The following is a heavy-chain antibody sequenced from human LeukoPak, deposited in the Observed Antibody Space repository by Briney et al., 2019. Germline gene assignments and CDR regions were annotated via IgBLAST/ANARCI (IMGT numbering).Heavy chain of an antibody. J-gene: IGHJ4*02. CDR3: ARVKDMYYDFWSGYYMDY. D-gene: IGHD3-3*01. CDR2: ISAYNGNT. CDR1: GYTFTSYG. Sequence: ASVKVSCKASGYTFTSYGISWVRQAPGQGLEWMGWISAYNGNTNYAQELQGRVTMTTDTSTSTAYMELRSLRSDDTAVYYCARVKDMYYDFWSGYYMDYWGQGTLVTVSS. V-gene: IGHV1-18*01.